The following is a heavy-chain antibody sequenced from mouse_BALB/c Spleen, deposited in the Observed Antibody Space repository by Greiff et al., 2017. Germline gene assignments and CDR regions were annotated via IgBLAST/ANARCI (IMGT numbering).Heavy chain of an antibody. V-gene: IGHV1-14*01. D-gene: IGHD2-10*02. CDR2: INPYNDGT. CDR3: ARSEYGNYDAWFAY. Sequence: VQLQQSGPELVKPGASVKMSCKASGYTFTSYVMYWVKQKPGQGLEWIGYINPYNDGTNYNEKFKGQSTLTSDKPSSTAYMELSSLTSEDSAVYYCARSEYGNYDAWFAYWGQGTLVTVSA. CDR1: GYTFTSYV. J-gene: IGHJ3*01.